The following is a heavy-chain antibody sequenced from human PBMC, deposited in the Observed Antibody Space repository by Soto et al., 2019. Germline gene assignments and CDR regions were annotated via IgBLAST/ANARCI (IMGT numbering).Heavy chain of an antibody. J-gene: IGHJ6*02. V-gene: IGHV1-69*06. CDR1: GGTFTSYA. Sequence: QVQLVQSGAEVKKPGSSVKVSCKASGGTFTSYAVSWVRQAPGQGLEWMGVSIPIFGTANYARKFQGRVTISADRAASNGEKEVSSLRWGGTGVYCCEEPVVPAASPSSMDVWCQGTTVTVSS. CDR3: EEPVVPAASPSSMDV. CDR2: SIPIFGTA. D-gene: IGHD2-2*01.